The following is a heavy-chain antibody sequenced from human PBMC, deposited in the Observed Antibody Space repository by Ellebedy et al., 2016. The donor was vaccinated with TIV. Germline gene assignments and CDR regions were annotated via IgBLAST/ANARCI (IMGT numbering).Heavy chain of an antibody. Sequence: GESLKISCAASGFTFSDYWMHWVRQAPGKGLVWVSRINIDGRTIIYTDSVKGRFTVSRDNAKNTVYLQMNSLRAKDTAVYYCAGNILTDSPLWGQGTTVTVSS. CDR3: AGNILTDSPL. D-gene: IGHD3-9*01. CDR2: INIDGRTI. V-gene: IGHV3-74*01. CDR1: GFTFSDYW. J-gene: IGHJ6*02.